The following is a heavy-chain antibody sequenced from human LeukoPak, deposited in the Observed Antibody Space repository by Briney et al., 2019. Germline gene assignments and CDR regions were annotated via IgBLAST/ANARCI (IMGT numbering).Heavy chain of an antibody. CDR3: AKGAYCGGDCYSSGNWFDP. Sequence: PGGSLRLSCAASGFTFSSYWMHWVRQAPGKGLVWVSRINSDGSSITYADSVKGRFTISRDNAKNTLYLQMNSLRAEDTAVYYCAKGAYCGGDCYSSGNWFDPWGQGTLVTVSS. J-gene: IGHJ5*02. CDR2: INSDGSSI. D-gene: IGHD2-21*02. CDR1: GFTFSSYW. V-gene: IGHV3-74*03.